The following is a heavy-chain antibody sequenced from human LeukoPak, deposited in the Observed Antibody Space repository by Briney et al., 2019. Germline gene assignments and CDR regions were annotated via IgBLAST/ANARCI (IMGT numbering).Heavy chain of an antibody. CDR1: GFTFSSYW. CDR2: INSDGSST. J-gene: IGHJ3*02. CDR3: ARVTSSRGAIDI. Sequence: GGSLRLSCAASGFTFSSYWVYWVRQAPGKGLVWVSRINSDGSSTTYAESVKGRFTISRDNAKNTLYLQMNSLRAEDTAVYYCARVTSSRGAIDIWGQGTMVTVSS. V-gene: IGHV3-74*01. D-gene: IGHD6-13*01.